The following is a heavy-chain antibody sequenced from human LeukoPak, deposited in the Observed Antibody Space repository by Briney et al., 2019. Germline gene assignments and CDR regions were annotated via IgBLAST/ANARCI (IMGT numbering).Heavy chain of an antibody. J-gene: IGHJ4*02. CDR2: IYYSGST. CDR1: GGSISSSSYY. D-gene: IGHD4-23*01. Sequence: PSETLSLTCTVSGGSISSSSYYWGWIRQPPGKGLEWVASIYYSGSTYYNPSLKSRVTISVDTSKNQFSLKLSSVTATDTAVYYCAREDYGGTSYWGQGTLVTVSS. V-gene: IGHV4-39*02. CDR3: AREDYGGTSY.